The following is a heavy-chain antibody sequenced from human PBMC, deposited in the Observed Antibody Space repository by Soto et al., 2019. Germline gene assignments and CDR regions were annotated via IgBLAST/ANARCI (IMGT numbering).Heavy chain of an antibody. CDR2: IGGSGRTT. Sequence: EVQLLESGGGLVQPGGSLSLSCAASAFTFNNYAMSWVRQAPGKGLEWVSGIGGSGRTTYYADSVKGRFTISRDHSNNTLVLQMNSLRAEDTAVYYWAKSRYSDSSGDFYDYWGQGTLVTVSS. D-gene: IGHD3-22*01. V-gene: IGHV3-23*01. CDR3: AKSRYSDSSGDFYDY. CDR1: AFTFNNYA. J-gene: IGHJ4*02.